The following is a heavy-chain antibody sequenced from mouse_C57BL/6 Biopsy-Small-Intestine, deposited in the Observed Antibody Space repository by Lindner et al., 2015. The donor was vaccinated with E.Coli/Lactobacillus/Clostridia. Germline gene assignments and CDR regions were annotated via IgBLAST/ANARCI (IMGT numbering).Heavy chain of an antibody. Sequence: VQLQESGPVLVKPGASVKMSCKASGYTFTDYYMNWVKQSHGKSLEWIGVINPYNGGTSYNQKFKGKATLTVDKSSSTAYMELNSLTPEDSAVYYCARKVMTTVVAYYFDYWGQGTTLTVSS. CDR3: ARKVMTTVVAYYFDY. V-gene: IGHV1-19*01. D-gene: IGHD1-1*01. J-gene: IGHJ2*01. CDR1: GYTFTDYY. CDR2: INPYNGGT.